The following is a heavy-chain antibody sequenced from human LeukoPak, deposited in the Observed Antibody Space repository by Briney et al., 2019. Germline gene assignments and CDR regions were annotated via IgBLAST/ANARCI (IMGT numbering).Heavy chain of an antibody. D-gene: IGHD1-26*01. J-gene: IGHJ6*02. CDR3: ARDLVRGRRKWENNGMDV. Sequence: ASVKVSCKASGYTFTGYYMHWVRQAPGQGLEWMGWMNPNSGNTNYAQNFQGRVTMTTDTSTSTAHMELRSLRSDDTAVYYCARDLVRGRRKWENNGMDVWGQGTRVTVSS. CDR2: MNPNSGNT. V-gene: IGHV1-2*02. CDR1: GYTFTGYY.